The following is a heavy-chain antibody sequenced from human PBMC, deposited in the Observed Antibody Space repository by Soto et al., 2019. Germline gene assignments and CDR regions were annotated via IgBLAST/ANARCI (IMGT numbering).Heavy chain of an antibody. V-gene: IGHV3-7*01. D-gene: IGHD6-13*01. CDR2: IKGNGTDT. Sequence: GGSLRLSCAASGFTFSNYAMNWVRQAPGKGLEWVANIKGNGTDTDYVDSVKGRFTISRDNAKNSLYLQMNSLRAEDTAVYYCARGYSSSWYPIYYYMDVWGKGTTVTVSS. CDR1: GFTFSNYA. CDR3: ARGYSSSWYPIYYYMDV. J-gene: IGHJ6*03.